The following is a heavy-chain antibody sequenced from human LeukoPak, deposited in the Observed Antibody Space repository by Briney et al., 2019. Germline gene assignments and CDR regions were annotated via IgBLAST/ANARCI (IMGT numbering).Heavy chain of an antibody. J-gene: IGHJ6*02. CDR2: IYYSGST. CDR3: ARAMVRGSMDV. Sequence: SETLSLTCTVSGGSISSGGYYWSWIRQHPGKGLEWIGYIYYSGSTYYNLSLKSRVTISVDTSKNQFSLKLSSVTAADTGVYYCARAMVRGSMDVWGQGTTVTVSS. CDR1: GGSISSGGYY. V-gene: IGHV4-31*03. D-gene: IGHD3-10*01.